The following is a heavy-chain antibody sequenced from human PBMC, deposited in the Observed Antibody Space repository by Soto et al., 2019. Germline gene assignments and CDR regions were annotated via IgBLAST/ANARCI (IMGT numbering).Heavy chain of an antibody. CDR1: GFTFSNAW. D-gene: IGHD6-19*01. CDR3: TTDPADRYSSGWYGNWFDP. V-gene: IGHV3-15*07. Sequence: GGSLRLSCAASGFTFSNAWMNWVRQAPGKGLEWVGRIKSKTDGGTTDYAAPVKGRFTISRDDSKNTLYLQMNSLKTEDTAVYYCTTDPADRYSSGWYGNWFDPWGQGTLVTVSS. CDR2: IKSKTDGGTT. J-gene: IGHJ5*02.